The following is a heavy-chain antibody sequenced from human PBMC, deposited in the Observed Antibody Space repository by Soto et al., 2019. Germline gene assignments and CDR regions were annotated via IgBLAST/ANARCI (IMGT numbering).Heavy chain of an antibody. Sequence: GGSLRLSCAGSGFTFSTYSMNWVRQAPGKGLEWVAVIWYDGSNKYYADSVKGRFTISRDNSKNTLYLQMNSLRAEGTVVYYCAIPLRPKTPGMDVWREETPV. CDR2: IWYDGSNK. CDR1: GFTFSTYS. D-gene: IGHD3-16*01. V-gene: IGHV3-33*08. CDR3: AIPLRPKTPGMDV. J-gene: IGHJ6*02.